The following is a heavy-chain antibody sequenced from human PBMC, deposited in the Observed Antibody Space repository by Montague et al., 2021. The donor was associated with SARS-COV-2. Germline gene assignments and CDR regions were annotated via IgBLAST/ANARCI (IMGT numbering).Heavy chain of an antibody. CDR2: VNHNGST. J-gene: IGHJ4*02. Sequence: SETLSLTCTVAGGSVTVYYWSWIRQPPGKGLEWVGEVNHNGSTNNNPSLKTRVTISVDTSKNQFSLRLSSVTAADTAVYYCARGQQLDAINGDSDYWGQGTLVTVSS. V-gene: IGHV4-34*01. CDR3: ARGQQLDAINGDSDY. D-gene: IGHD2-8*01. CDR1: GGSVTVYY.